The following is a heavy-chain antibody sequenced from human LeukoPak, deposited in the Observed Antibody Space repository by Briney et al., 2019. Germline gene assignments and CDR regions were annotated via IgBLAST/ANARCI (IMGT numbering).Heavy chain of an antibody. V-gene: IGHV3-7*01. CDR2: IKPDGSEK. J-gene: IGHJ4*02. CDR1: GFTFSNYY. CDR3: VKGHYDDY. Sequence: AGGSLRLSCVASGFTFSNYYMNWVRQAPGKGLEWVANIKPDGSEKDYVDTVKGRFTISRDNTKNSVFLQMNSLRADDTALYYGVKGHYDDYTGQGTLVTVSS.